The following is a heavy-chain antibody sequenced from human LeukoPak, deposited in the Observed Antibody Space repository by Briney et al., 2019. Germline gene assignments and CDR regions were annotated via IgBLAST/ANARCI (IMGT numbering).Heavy chain of an antibody. J-gene: IGHJ4*02. CDR2: IYYSGST. D-gene: IGHD3-9*01. V-gene: IGHV4-30-4*01. Sequence: PSETLSLICTASGGSMSSGDYYWSWIRQPPGKGLEWIGYIYYSGSTYYNPSLKSRVTISVDTSKNQFSLKLSSVTAADTAVYYCARGQELTGLGYWGQGTLVTVSS. CDR3: ARGQELTGLGY. CDR1: GGSMSSGDYY.